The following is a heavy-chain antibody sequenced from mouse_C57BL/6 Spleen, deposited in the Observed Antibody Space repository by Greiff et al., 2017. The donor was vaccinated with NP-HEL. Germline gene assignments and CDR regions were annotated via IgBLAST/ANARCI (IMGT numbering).Heavy chain of an antibody. Sequence: QVQLQQPGTELVKPGASVKLSCKASGYTFTSYWMHWVKQRPGQGLEWIGNINPSNGGTNYNEKFKSKATLTVDKSSSTAYMQLSSLTSEDSAVYYCAREEDYGFPFYWYFDVWGTGTTVTVSS. J-gene: IGHJ1*03. D-gene: IGHD1-1*01. CDR1: GYTFTSYW. CDR2: INPSNGGT. CDR3: AREEDYGFPFYWYFDV. V-gene: IGHV1-53*01.